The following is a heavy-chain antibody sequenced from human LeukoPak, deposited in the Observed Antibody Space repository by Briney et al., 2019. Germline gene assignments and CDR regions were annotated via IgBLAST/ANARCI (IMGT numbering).Heavy chain of an antibody. J-gene: IGHJ4*02. CDR3: ARHAAYYYDSSGYLDY. CDR2: IYYSGST. Sequence: SETLSITCTVSGGSISSSSCYWGWIRQPPGKGLEWIGSIYYSGSTYYNPSLKSRVTISVDTSKNQFSLKLSSVTAADTAVYYCARHAAYYYDSSGYLDYWGQGTLVTVSS. V-gene: IGHV4-39*01. D-gene: IGHD3-22*01. CDR1: GGSISSSSCY.